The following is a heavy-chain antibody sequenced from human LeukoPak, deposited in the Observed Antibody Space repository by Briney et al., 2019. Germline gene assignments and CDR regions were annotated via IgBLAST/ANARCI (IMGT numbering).Heavy chain of an antibody. D-gene: IGHD6-6*01. CDR1: GFTFSSYS. CDR2: ISSSSSYI. V-gene: IGHV3-21*01. CDR3: ARGALAARPGRGMDV. Sequence: PGGSLRLSCAASGFTFSSYSMNWVRQAPGKGLEWVSSISSSSSYIYYADSVKGRFTISRDNAKNSLYLQMNSLRAEDTAVYYCARGALAARPGRGMDVWGKGTTVTVSS. J-gene: IGHJ6*04.